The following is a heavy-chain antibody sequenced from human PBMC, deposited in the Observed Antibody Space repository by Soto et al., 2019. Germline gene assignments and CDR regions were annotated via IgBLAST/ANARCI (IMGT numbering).Heavy chain of an antibody. CDR3: ARVDTYDYYYAMDV. V-gene: IGHV3-7*05. CDR1: GFTFSSYW. J-gene: IGHJ6*02. D-gene: IGHD5-18*01. Sequence: GGSLRLSCAASGFTFSSYWMSWVRQGPGKGPEWVANIKQDGSEIYYADSVKGRFTISRDKSKNTLYLQMRNLRAEDTAIYYCARVDTYDYYYAMDVWGQGTTVTVSS. CDR2: IKQDGSEI.